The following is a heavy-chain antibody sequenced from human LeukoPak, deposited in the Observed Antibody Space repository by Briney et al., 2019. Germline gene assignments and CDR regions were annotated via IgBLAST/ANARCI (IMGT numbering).Heavy chain of an antibody. V-gene: IGHV3-30*07. Sequence: GGSLRLSCAASGFSFSRYAMHWVRQAPGKGLEWVALISYDASNIYYADSVKGRFTISRDNSKNTLFLQMNSLRAENTAVYYCARARRWLQFDFDSWGQGTLVTVSS. CDR3: ARARRWLQFDFDS. J-gene: IGHJ4*02. CDR2: ISYDASNI. CDR1: GFSFSRYA. D-gene: IGHD5-24*01.